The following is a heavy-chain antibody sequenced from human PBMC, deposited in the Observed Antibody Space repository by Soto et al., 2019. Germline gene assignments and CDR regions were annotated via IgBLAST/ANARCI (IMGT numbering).Heavy chain of an antibody. Sequence: GGSLRLSCAASGFTFSSYSVNWVRQAPGKGLEWVSSISSSSSYIYYADSVKGRFTISRDNAKNSLYLQMNSLRAEDTAVYYCARESGGDYISCFDYWGQGTLVTVSS. V-gene: IGHV3-21*01. CDR3: ARESGGDYISCFDY. CDR2: ISSSSSYI. CDR1: GFTFSSYS. J-gene: IGHJ4*02. D-gene: IGHD4-17*01.